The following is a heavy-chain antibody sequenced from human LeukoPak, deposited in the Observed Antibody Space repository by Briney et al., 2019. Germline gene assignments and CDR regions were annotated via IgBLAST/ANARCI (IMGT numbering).Heavy chain of an antibody. Sequence: PGGSLRLSCAASGIIFSNYAMSWVRQAPGKGLEWVSAISGSGDTTYYADSVKGRFTISRDNSKNTLYLQMNSLRAEDTAVYYSATSKTGDAFDIWGQGTMVTVSS. CDR2: ISGSGDTT. CDR1: GIIFSNYA. J-gene: IGHJ3*02. CDR3: ATSKTGDAFDI. V-gene: IGHV3-23*01.